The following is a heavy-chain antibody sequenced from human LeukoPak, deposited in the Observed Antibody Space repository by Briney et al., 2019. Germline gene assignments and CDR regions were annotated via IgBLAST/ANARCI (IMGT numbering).Heavy chain of an antibody. J-gene: IGHJ4*02. CDR2: ISGGGGST. Sequence: PGGSLRLSCAASGFTFSSYAMTWVRQAPGKGLEWVSSISGGGGSTYYADSVKGRFTISRDNSKNTLSLQMNSLRAEDTAVYYCATYLGAGTYFDNWGQGAQVTVSS. CDR3: ATYLGAGTYFDN. CDR1: GFTFSSYA. V-gene: IGHV3-23*01. D-gene: IGHD3-10*01.